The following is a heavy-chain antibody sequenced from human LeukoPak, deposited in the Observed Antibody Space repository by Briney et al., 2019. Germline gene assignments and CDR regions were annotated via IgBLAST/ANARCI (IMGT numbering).Heavy chain of an antibody. CDR1: GDSVSSNSAA. D-gene: IGHD1-26*01. CDR3: ARGDSWELLWWFDP. V-gene: IGHV6-1*01. Sequence: TSQTLSLTCAISGDSVSSNSAAWNWIRQSPSRGLEWLGRTYYRSKWYNDYAVSVKSRITINPDTSKNQFSLQLNSVTPEDTAVYYCARGDSWELLWWFDPWGQGTLVTVSS. CDR2: TYYRSKWYN. J-gene: IGHJ5*02.